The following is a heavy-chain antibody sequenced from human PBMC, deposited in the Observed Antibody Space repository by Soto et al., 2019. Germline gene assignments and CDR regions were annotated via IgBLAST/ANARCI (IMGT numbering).Heavy chain of an antibody. V-gene: IGHV4-30-4*01. J-gene: IGHJ4*02. D-gene: IGHD2-15*01. Sequence: QVQLQESGPGLVKPSQTLSLTCTVSGGSISSGNYYWSWIRQPPGKGLEWIGFISYSGSAYYNPSLKSRVTISVDTSKIQFSLNLSFVTAADTAVYYCATMGTPATGLYYFDFWGQGTLFTVSS. CDR2: ISYSGSA. CDR1: GGSISSGNYY. CDR3: ATMGTPATGLYYFDF.